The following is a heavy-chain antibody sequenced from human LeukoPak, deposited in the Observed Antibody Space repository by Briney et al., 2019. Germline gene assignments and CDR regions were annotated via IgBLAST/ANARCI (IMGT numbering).Heavy chain of an antibody. D-gene: IGHD3-3*01. CDR3: ARLYEFWSGPYYYYNYMDG. CDR2: IYPGDSDT. V-gene: IGHV5-51*01. Sequence: GESLKISCKGSGYSFTSYWIGWVRQMPGKGLEWMGIIYPGDSDTRYSPSFQSQVTISADKSISTAYLQRSSPKASDTAMYYCARLYEFWSGPYYYYNYMDGWGKGTTVTASS. CDR1: GYSFTSYW. J-gene: IGHJ6*03.